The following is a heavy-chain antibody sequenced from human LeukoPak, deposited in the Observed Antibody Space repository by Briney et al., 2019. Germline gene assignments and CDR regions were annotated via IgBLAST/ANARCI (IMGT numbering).Heavy chain of an antibody. V-gene: IGHV3-74*01. J-gene: IGHJ3*02. CDR1: GFTFSSYW. CDR2: FNSDGSST. CDR3: AKTYYYDRSGYYYENAFDT. Sequence: GGSLRLSCAASGFTFSSYWMYWVRQAPGKGLVWVSGFNSDGSSTNYADSVKGRFTISRDNAKNTLYLQMNSLRAEDTAVYYCAKTYYYDRSGYYYENAFDTWGQGTMVTVSS. D-gene: IGHD3-22*01.